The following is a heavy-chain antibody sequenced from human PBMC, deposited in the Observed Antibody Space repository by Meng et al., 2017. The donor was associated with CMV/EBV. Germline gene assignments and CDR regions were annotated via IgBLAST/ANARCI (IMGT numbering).Heavy chain of an antibody. CDR2: ISSSGSTI. Sequence: GESLKISCAASGFTFSSYAMNWVRQAPGKGLEWVSYISSSGSTIYYADSVKGRSTISRDNAKNSLYLQMNSLRAEDTAVYYCARGTYDFWSGYYMGLDYWGQGTLVTVSS. CDR1: GFTFSSYA. CDR3: ARGTYDFWSGYYMGLDY. D-gene: IGHD3-3*01. V-gene: IGHV3-48*03. J-gene: IGHJ4*02.